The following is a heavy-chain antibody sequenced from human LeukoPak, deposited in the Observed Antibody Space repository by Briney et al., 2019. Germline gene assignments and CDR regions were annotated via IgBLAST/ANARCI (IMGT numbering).Heavy chain of an antibody. CDR1: GGSMNSHY. V-gene: IGHV4-59*11. CDR3: ATIKRGNIYGYFDF. Sequence: SETLSLTCTVSGGSMNSHYWSWIRQPPGKGLEWVGYMLDTVTTKDNPSLKSRFTLSADTSKTQFSLRLTSVTAADTAVYYCATIKRGNIYGYFDFWGQGILVTVSS. D-gene: IGHD5-18*01. CDR2: MLDTVTT. J-gene: IGHJ4*02.